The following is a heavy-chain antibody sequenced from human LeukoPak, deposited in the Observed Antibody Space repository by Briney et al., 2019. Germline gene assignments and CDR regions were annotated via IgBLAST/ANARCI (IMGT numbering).Heavy chain of an antibody. Sequence: PGGSLRLSCAASGFTFSNAWMSWVRQAPGKGLEWVGRIKSKTDGGTTDYAAPVKGRFTISRDDSKNTLYLQMNSLKTEDTAVYYCTSRFLGYDILTGYYGGHYFDYWGQGTLVTVSS. D-gene: IGHD3-9*01. V-gene: IGHV3-15*01. CDR1: GFTFSNAW. CDR2: IKSKTDGGTT. CDR3: TSRFLGYDILTGYYGGHYFDY. J-gene: IGHJ4*02.